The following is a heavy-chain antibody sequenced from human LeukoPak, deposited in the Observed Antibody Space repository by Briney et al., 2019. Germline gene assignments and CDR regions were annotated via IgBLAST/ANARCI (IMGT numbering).Heavy chain of an antibody. V-gene: IGHV3-30*02. CDR1: GFTFSSYG. J-gene: IGHJ4*02. Sequence: PGGSLGLSCAASGFTFSSYGMHWVRQAPGKGLEWVAFIRYDGSNKYYADSVKGRFTISRDNSKNTLYLQMNSLRAEDTAVYYCAKTRVGATKRLDYWGQGTLVTVSS. CDR2: IRYDGSNK. CDR3: AKTRVGATKRLDY. D-gene: IGHD1-26*01.